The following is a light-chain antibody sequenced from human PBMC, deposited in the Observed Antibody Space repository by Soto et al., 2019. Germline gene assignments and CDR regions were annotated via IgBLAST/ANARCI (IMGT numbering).Light chain of an antibody. CDR3: QQYSSYWRA. CDR1: QGIRND. Sequence: AIQMTQSPSSLSASVGDRVTITCRASQGIRNDLGWYQQKPGKAPKLLIYAASSLQSGVPSTFSGSGSGTDFTLTISSLQPEDFATYYCQQYSSYWRAFGQGTKVDIK. J-gene: IGKJ1*01. V-gene: IGKV1-6*01. CDR2: AAS.